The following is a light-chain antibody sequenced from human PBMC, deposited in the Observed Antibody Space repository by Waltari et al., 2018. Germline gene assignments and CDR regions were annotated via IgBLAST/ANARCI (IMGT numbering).Light chain of an antibody. V-gene: IGKV3-20*01. CDR1: QSVGGT. CDR2: GAS. CDR3: QHYVRLPVT. Sequence: EIVLTQSPGTLSLSPGERATLSCWASQSVGGTLAWYQQKPGQAPRLLIYGASSRATGIPDRFSGSGSGTVFSLSISRLEPEDSAVHYCQHYVRLPVTFGQGTKVEIK. J-gene: IGKJ1*01.